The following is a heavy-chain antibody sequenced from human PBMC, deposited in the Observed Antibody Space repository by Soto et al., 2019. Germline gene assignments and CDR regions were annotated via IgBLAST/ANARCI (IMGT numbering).Heavy chain of an antibody. D-gene: IGHD4-17*01. J-gene: IGHJ4*02. Sequence: QVQLQESGPGLVKPSETLSLTCTVSGGSISSYYWSWMRQPPGQGLEWIGYIYYSGSTNYNPSLKSRVTISVDTSKNQFSLRLSSVTAIDTAVYYCARGRTTVTPWRFWGQGTLVTVSS. CDR1: GGSISSYY. V-gene: IGHV4-59*01. CDR2: IYYSGST. CDR3: ARGRTTVTPWRF.